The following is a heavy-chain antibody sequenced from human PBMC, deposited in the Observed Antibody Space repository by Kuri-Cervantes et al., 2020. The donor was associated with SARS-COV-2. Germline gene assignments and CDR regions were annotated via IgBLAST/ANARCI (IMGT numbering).Heavy chain of an antibody. CDR2: IIPIFGTA. D-gene: IGHD2-2*01. CDR1: GGTFSSYA. J-gene: IGHJ4*02. CDR3: ARGYRYCSSTSCXTPYYFDY. Sequence: SVKVSCKASGGTFSSYAISWVRQAPGQGLEWMGGIIPIFGTANYAQKFQGRVTITADKSTSTAYTELSSLRSEDTAVYYCARGYRYCSSTSCXTPYYFDYWGQGTLVTVSS. V-gene: IGHV1-69*06.